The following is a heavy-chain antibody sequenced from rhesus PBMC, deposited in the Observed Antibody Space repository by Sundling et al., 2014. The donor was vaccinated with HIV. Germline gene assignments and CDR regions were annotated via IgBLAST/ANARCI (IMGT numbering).Heavy chain of an antibody. Sequence: QVQLQESGPGLVKPSETLSLTCAVSGGSISSNYWNWIRQPPGKGLEWIGRISGSGGSTDYNPSLKSRVTISTDTSNNQFSLNLISVTAADTAVYYCARERGSRVDFWGQGVLVTVSS. CDR2: ISGSGGST. D-gene: IGHD5-42*01. J-gene: IGHJ4*01. CDR3: ARERGSRVDF. CDR1: GGSISSNY. V-gene: IGHV4-173*01.